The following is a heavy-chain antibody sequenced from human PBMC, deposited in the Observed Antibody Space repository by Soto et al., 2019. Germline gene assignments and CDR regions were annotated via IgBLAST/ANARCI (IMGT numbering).Heavy chain of an antibody. J-gene: IGHJ4*02. Sequence: SETLSLTCTVSGGSISSGGYYWSWIRQHPGKGLEWIGYIYYSGSTYYNPSLKSRVTISVDTSKNQFSLKLSSVTAADTAVYYCSRSPKYSYQIYWGQGTLVTVSS. V-gene: IGHV4-31*03. CDR2: IYYSGST. CDR1: GGSISSGGYY. D-gene: IGHD5-18*01. CDR3: SRSPKYSYQIY.